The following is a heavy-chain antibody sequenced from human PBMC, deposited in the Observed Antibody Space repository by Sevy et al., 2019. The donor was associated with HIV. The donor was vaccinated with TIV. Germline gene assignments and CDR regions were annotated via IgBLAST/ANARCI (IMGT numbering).Heavy chain of an antibody. CDR3: ARVRYNYGQKYFDY. CDR2: ISTSSGFT. V-gene: IGHV3-11*06. J-gene: IGHJ4*02. CDR1: GFSFSDYY. Sequence: GGSLRLSCTASGFSFSDYYMSWIRQAPGKGLEWISYISTSSGFTDYEDSVKGRFTISRDNAKNSLYLQMNSLRAENTAVYFCARVRYNYGQKYFDYWGQGTLVTVSS. D-gene: IGHD5-18*01.